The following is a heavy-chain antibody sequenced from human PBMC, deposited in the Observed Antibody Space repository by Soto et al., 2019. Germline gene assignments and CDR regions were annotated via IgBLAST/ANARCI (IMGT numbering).Heavy chain of an antibody. CDR2: IYYSGST. Sequence: SETLSLTCTVSGGSISSGGYYWSWIRQHPGKGLEWIGYIYYSGSTYYNPSLKSRVTISVDTSKNQFSLKLSSVTAADTAVYYCARDCEASFDYSNYGNWFDPWGQGTLVTVSS. CDR1: GGSISSGGYY. CDR3: ARDCEASFDYSNYGNWFDP. V-gene: IGHV4-31*03. J-gene: IGHJ5*02. D-gene: IGHD4-4*01.